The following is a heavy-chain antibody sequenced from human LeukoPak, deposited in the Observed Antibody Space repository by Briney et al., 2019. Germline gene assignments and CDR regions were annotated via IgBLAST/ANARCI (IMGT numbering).Heavy chain of an antibody. V-gene: IGHV3-11*01. CDR3: ATDGAGFDT. CDR2: INIGGTNT. J-gene: IGHJ5*02. Sequence: GGSLRLSCTASGFTFSDYYMSWIRQAPGKGLEWLSYINIGGTNTHYADSVKGRFTISRDNAKKSLYLEMNNLRAEDTAVYYCATDGAGFDTWGQGVLVTVSS. CDR1: GFTFSDYY.